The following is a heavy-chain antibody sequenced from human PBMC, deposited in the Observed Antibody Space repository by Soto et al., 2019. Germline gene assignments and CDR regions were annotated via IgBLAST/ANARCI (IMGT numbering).Heavy chain of an antibody. D-gene: IGHD3-22*01. CDR1: GYTFTGYY. Sequence: ASVKVSCKASGYTFTGYYMHWVRQAPGQGLEWMGWINPNSGGTNYAQKFQGRVTMTRDTSISTAYMELSRLRSDDTAVYYCARPRYYYDSSGSVDYWGQGTLVTVS. CDR2: INPNSGGT. J-gene: IGHJ4*02. V-gene: IGHV1-2*02. CDR3: ARPRYYYDSSGSVDY.